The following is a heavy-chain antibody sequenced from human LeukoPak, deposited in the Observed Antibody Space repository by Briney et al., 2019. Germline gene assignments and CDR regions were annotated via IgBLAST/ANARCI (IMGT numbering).Heavy chain of an antibody. CDR2: ISTYNGDP. CDR1: GYTFTGYY. CDR3: ARDSGRIAANFDY. V-gene: IGHV1-18*04. J-gene: IGHJ4*02. D-gene: IGHD6-13*01. Sequence: GASVKVPCKASGYTFTGYYMHWVRQAPGQGLEWMGWISTYNGDPTYVQNLQGRVTMTTDTSTSTAYMELRSLRSDDTAVYYCARDSGRIAANFDYWGQGTLVTVSS.